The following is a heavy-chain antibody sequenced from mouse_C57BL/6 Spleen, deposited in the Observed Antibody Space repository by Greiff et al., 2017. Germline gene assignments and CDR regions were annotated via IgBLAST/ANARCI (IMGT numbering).Heavy chain of an antibody. J-gene: IGHJ4*01. Sequence: VQLQQSGAELVKPGASVKLSCKASGYTFTSYWMHWVKQRPGQGLEWIGMIHPNSGSTNYNEKFKSKATLTVDKSSSTAYMQLSSLTSEDSAVYYCARSEGLRRAMDYWGQGTSVTVSS. CDR3: ARSEGLRRAMDY. CDR1: GYTFTSYW. CDR2: IHPNSGST. D-gene: IGHD2-4*01. V-gene: IGHV1-64*01.